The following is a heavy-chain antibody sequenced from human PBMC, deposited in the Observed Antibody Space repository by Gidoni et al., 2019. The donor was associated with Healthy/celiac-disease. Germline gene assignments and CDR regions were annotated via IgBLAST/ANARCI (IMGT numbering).Heavy chain of an antibody. CDR2: SYYSGST. V-gene: IGHV4-39*01. Sequence: QLQLQESGPGLVKPSETLSLTCTVSGGSISSIIYYWDWIRQPPGKGVEWIGSSYYSGSTYYNTTRKSRGTISVDTSKNQFALKLSSVTAADTAVYYGARHRVLSLEYYDILTGIPSSLDVWGKGTTVTVSS. CDR3: ARHRVLSLEYYDILTGIPSSLDV. D-gene: IGHD3-9*01. J-gene: IGHJ6*04. CDR1: GGSISSIIYY.